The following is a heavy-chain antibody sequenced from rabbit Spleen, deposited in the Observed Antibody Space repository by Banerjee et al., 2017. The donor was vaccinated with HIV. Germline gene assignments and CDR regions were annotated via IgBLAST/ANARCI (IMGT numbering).Heavy chain of an antibody. CDR1: GFSFGISYD. Sequence: QSLEESGGGLVKPGTSLPLTCTASGFSFGISYDMCWVRQAPGKGLEWIGCIYTGNGKTYYASWAKGRFTISKSSSTTVTLQMTSLTAADTATYFCARESSYAGYAGYGYAARYYGMDLWGPGTLVTVS. CDR2: IYTGNGKT. J-gene: IGHJ6*01. CDR3: ARESSYAGYAGYGYAARYYGMDL. V-gene: IGHV1S40*01. D-gene: IGHD6-1*01.